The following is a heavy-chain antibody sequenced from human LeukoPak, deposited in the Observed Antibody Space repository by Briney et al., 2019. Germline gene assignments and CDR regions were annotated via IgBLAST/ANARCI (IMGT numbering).Heavy chain of an antibody. CDR2: IFYSGST. CDR3: ARRGITCSIIFFAY. Sequence: SETLSLTCTVSGDSIGSSNHYWAWVRQPPGKGLEWLGSIFYSGSTYYNPSLKSRVTISVDTSKNQFSLNLYSVTAADTATYYCARRGITCSIIFFAYWGQGTLVTVSS. J-gene: IGHJ4*02. CDR1: GDSIGSSNHY. V-gene: IGHV4-39*01. D-gene: IGHD3-3*02.